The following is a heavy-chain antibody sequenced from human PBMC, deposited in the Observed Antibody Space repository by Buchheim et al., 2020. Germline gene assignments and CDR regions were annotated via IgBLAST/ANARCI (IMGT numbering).Heavy chain of an antibody. D-gene: IGHD3-10*01. CDR2: IYYSGTT. J-gene: IGHJ4*02. CDR3: ARQWASGSYFY. V-gene: IGHV4-39*01. Sequence: QVQLQESGPGLVKPSETLSLTCTVSGVSISSSSDYWAWIRQPPGNGLEWIATIYYSGTTYYNPSLESRVTISVATSKNQFSLKMNSVSAADTAVYYCARQWASGSYFYWGQGTL. CDR1: GVSISSSSDY.